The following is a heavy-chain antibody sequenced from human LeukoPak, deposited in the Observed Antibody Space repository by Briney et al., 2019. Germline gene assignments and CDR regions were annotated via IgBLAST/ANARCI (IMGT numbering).Heavy chain of an antibody. CDR2: ISHSGST. CDR1: GGSFSDYH. Sequence: SETLSLTCGVYGGSFSDYHWNWIRQSPGKGLEWIGEISHSGSTNYNPSLKSRVTISVDTSKNQFSLQLSSVTAADTAVYYCARDRRDMVRGINIVRQYHYYYYTDVWGKGTTVTVSS. J-gene: IGHJ6*03. D-gene: IGHD3-10*01. V-gene: IGHV4-34*01. CDR3: ARDRRDMVRGINIVRQYHYYYYTDV.